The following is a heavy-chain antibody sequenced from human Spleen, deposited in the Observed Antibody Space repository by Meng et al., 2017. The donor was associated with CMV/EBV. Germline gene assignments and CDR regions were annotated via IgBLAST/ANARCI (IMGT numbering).Heavy chain of an antibody. CDR3: ARGGLGYFAARQSGGWFDP. CDR2: IIPILGIA. Sequence: SVKVSCKASGGTFSNYAISWVRQAPGQGLEWMGGIIPILGIANYAQKFQGRVTITADKSTSTAYMELSSLRSEDTAVYYCARGGLGYFAARQSGGWFDPWGQGTLVTVSS. D-gene: IGHD6-6*01. J-gene: IGHJ5*02. CDR1: GGTFSNYA. V-gene: IGHV1-69*10.